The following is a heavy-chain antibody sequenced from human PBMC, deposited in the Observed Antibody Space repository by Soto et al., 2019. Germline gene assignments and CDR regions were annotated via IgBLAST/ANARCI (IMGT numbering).Heavy chain of an antibody. CDR1: GYSFTSYW. Sequence: GESLKISCEASGYSFTSYWIGWVRQMPGKGLEWMGIIYPGDSDTRYSPSFQGQVTISADKSISTAYLQWSSLKASDTAMYYCARQTCSGGSCYLSYFDYWGQGTLVTVSS. D-gene: IGHD2-15*01. CDR3: ARQTCSGGSCYLSYFDY. J-gene: IGHJ4*02. V-gene: IGHV5-51*01. CDR2: IYPGDSDT.